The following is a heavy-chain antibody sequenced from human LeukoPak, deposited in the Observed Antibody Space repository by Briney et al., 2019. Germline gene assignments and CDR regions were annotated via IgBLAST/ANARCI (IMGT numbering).Heavy chain of an antibody. CDR2: IYYSGST. CDR1: GGSISSYY. Sequence: SETLSLTCTVSGGSISSYYWSWIRLPPGKGLEWIGYIYYSGSTNYNPSLKSRVTISVDTSKNQFSLKLSSVTAADTAVYYCASVYYYDSSGYYYYWFDPWGQGTLVTVSS. D-gene: IGHD3-22*01. V-gene: IGHV4-59*01. CDR3: ASVYYYDSSGYYYYWFDP. J-gene: IGHJ5*02.